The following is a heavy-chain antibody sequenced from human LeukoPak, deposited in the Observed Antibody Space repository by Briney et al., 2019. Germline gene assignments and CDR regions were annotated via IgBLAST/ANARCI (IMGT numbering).Heavy chain of an antibody. V-gene: IGHV1-24*01. CDR1: GYTLTKLS. Sequence: ASVKVSCKVSGYTLTKLSMHWVRQAPGKGLEWMGGFDPEDGETFYAQNFQGRVTMGEDTSTDTAYMELSSLRSEDTAVYYCAPAEMTAVPWGQGTLVTVSS. D-gene: IGHD4-11*01. CDR2: FDPEDGET. J-gene: IGHJ5*02. CDR3: APAEMTAVP.